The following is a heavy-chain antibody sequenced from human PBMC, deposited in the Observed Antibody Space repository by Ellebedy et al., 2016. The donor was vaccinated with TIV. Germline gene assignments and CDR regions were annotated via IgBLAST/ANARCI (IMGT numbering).Heavy chain of an antibody. CDR2: VYYSGSP. CDR3: ARTDPWQPIDD. Sequence: IFSNYAMAWVRQPPGKGLEYIGSVYYSGSPYYNPSFKSRVTLSADTSKNQFSLNLRTVTAADTAVYYCARTDPWQPIDDWGQGILVSVSS. CDR1: IFSNYA. D-gene: IGHD2-21*02. J-gene: IGHJ4*02. V-gene: IGHV4-39*01.